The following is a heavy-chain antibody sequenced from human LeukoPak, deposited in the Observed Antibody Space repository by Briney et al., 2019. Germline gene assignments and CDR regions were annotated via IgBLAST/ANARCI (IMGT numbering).Heavy chain of an antibody. CDR3: ARGRVTYYDFWSGYSRTHYFDY. J-gene: IGHJ4*02. D-gene: IGHD3-3*01. Sequence: PSETLSLTCAVYGGSFSGYYWSWIRQPPGKGLEWIGEITHSGSTNYNPSLKSRVTISVDTSKNQFSLKLSSVTAADTAVYYCARGRVTYYDFWSGYSRTHYFDYWGQGTLVTVSS. CDR2: ITHSGST. CDR1: GGSFSGYY. V-gene: IGHV4-34*01.